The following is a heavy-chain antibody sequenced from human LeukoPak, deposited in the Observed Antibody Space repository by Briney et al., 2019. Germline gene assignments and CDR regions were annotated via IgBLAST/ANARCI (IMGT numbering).Heavy chain of an antibody. CDR1: GDSVSSNSAA. CDR2: TYYRSKWYN. V-gene: IGHV6-1*01. J-gene: IGHJ4*02. D-gene: IGHD2-21*01. Sequence: PSQTLSLTCAISGDSVSSNSAAWNWIRQSPSRGLEWLGRTYYRSKWYNDYAVSVKSRVTINPDTSKNQFSLQLNSVTPEVTAVYYFARVVVFCGGDCYYFDYWGQGTLVPVSS. CDR3: ARVVVFCGGDCYYFDY.